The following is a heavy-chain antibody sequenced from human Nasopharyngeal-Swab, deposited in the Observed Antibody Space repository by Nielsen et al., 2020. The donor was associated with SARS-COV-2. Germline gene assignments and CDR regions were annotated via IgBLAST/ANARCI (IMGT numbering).Heavy chain of an antibody. Sequence: SETLSLTCTVSGGSISSYYWSWIRQPPGKGLEWIGYIYYCGSTYYNPSLKSRVTISVDTSKNQFSLKLSSVTAADTAVYYCARGPLLSVTGTTRWFDPWGQGTLVTVSS. D-gene: IGHD1-7*01. CDR2: IYYCGST. J-gene: IGHJ5*02. CDR1: GGSISSYY. V-gene: IGHV4-59*06. CDR3: ARGPLLSVTGTTRWFDP.